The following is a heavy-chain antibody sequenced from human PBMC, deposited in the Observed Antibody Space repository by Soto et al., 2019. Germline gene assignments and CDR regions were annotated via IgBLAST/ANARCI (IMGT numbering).Heavy chain of an antibody. CDR3: ARHLLPFNYFHTDDFQDY. J-gene: IGHJ4*02. CDR1: GYAFGSYW. CDR2: IYPSDSDV. V-gene: IGHV5-51*01. D-gene: IGHD3-10*01. Sequence: GESLKISCQASGYAFGSYWIGWVRQLPGQGLEWMGVIYPSDSDVRYSPSFEGQVTISADKSTRTVHLQWTSLKASDSAIYYCARHLLPFNYFHTDDFQDYWGQGTAGTVPQ.